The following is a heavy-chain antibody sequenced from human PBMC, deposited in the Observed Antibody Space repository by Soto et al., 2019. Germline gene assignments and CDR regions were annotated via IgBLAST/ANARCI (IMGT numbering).Heavy chain of an antibody. CDR3: ARVSPAAIVAFDI. CDR1: GGTFSSYT. Sequence: SVKVSCKASGGTFSSYTISWVRQAPGQGLEWMGRIIPILGIANYAQKFQGRVTITADKSTSTAYMELSSLRSEDTAVYYCARVSPAAIVAFDIWGQGTMVTVSS. CDR2: IIPILGIA. V-gene: IGHV1-69*02. D-gene: IGHD2-2*02. J-gene: IGHJ3*02.